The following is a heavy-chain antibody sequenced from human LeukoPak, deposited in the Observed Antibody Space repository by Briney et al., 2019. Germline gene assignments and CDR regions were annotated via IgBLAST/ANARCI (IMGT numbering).Heavy chain of an antibody. Sequence: GGSLRLSCAASGFTFSSYWMHWVRQAPGKGLVWVSRINSDGSSTSYADSVKGRFTISRDNAKNSLHLQMNSLRPEDTAVYYCARDLRPYSGYDNLAFDIWGQGTMVTVSS. J-gene: IGHJ3*02. CDR2: INSDGSST. V-gene: IGHV3-74*01. D-gene: IGHD5-12*01. CDR3: ARDLRPYSGYDNLAFDI. CDR1: GFTFSSYW.